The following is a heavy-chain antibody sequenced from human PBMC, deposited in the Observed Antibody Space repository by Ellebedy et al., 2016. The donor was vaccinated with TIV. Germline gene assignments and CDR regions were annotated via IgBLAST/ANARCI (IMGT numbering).Heavy chain of an antibody. J-gene: IGHJ5*02. V-gene: IGHV4-59*01. CDR2: IYYSGST. CDR3: ARVKVGGGSFHKNWFDP. D-gene: IGHD2-15*01. Sequence: ESLKISCAASGFTFSNAWMSWIRQPPGKGLEWIGYIYYSGSTNYNPSLKSRVTISVDTSKNQFSLKLSSVTAADTAVYYCARVKVGGGSFHKNWFDPWGQGTLVTVSS. CDR1: GFTFSNAW.